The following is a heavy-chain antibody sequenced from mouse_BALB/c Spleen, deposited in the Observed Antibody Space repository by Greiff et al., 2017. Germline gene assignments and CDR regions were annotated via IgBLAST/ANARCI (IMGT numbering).Heavy chain of an antibody. CDR2: IDPANGNT. CDR3: ARRIYDGYYDYFDY. J-gene: IGHJ2*01. D-gene: IGHD2-3*01. V-gene: IGHV14-3*02. CDR1: GFNIKDTY. Sequence: EVKLVESGAELVKPGASVKLSCTASGFNIKDTYMHWVKQRPEQGLEWIGRIDPANGNTKYDPKFQGKATITADTSSNTAYLQLSSLTSEDTAVYYCARRIYDGYYDYFDYWGQGTTLTVSS.